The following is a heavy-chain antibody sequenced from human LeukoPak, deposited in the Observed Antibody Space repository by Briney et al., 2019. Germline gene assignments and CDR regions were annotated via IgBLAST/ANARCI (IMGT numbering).Heavy chain of an antibody. CDR2: ISSSGSTI. V-gene: IGHV3-48*03. CDR3: AELGITMIGGV. J-gene: IGHJ6*04. D-gene: IGHD3-10*02. Sequence: GGSLRLSCAASGFTFSSYEMNWVRQAPGKGLEWVSYISSSGSTIYYADSVKGRFTISRDNAKNSLYLQMNSLRAEDTAVHYCAELGITMIGGVWGKGTTVAISS. CDR1: GFTFSSYE.